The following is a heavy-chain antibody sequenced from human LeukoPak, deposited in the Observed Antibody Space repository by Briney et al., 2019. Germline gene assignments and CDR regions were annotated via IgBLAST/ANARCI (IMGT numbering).Heavy chain of an antibody. Sequence: SETLSLTCTVSGGSISSDNYYWSWIRQPAGKGLEWIGRIYASGSTNYNPSLKSRVTISVDTSKNQFSLKLSSVTAADTAVYYCARGPHRYSYGWSNKNDAFDIWGQGTMVTVSS. D-gene: IGHD5-18*01. J-gene: IGHJ3*02. CDR3: ARGPHRYSYGWSNKNDAFDI. CDR1: GGSISSDNYY. CDR2: IYASGST. V-gene: IGHV4-61*02.